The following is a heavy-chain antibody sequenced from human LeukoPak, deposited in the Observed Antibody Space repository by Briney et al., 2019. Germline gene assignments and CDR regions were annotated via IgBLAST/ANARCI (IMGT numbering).Heavy chain of an antibody. CDR3: AELGITMIGGV. V-gene: IGHV3-23*01. J-gene: IGHJ6*04. CDR1: GFTFSSYA. Sequence: PCGSLRLSCAASGFTFSSYAMSWVRQAPGKGLEWVSAISGSGGSTYYADSVKGRFTISRDNAKNSLYLQMNSLRAEDTAVYYCAELGITMIGGVWGKGTTVTISS. CDR2: ISGSGGST. D-gene: IGHD3-10*02.